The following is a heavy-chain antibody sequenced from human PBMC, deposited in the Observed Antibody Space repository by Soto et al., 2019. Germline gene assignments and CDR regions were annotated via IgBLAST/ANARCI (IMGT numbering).Heavy chain of an antibody. D-gene: IGHD1-26*01. J-gene: IGHJ6*02. V-gene: IGHV1-69*13. CDR1: GGTFSSYA. Sequence: SVKVSCKASGGTFSSYAISWVRQAPGQGLEWMGGIIPIFGTANYAQKFQGRVTITADESTSTAYMELSSLRAEDTAVYYCARDQWELPHYYGMDVWGQGTTVTVSS. CDR3: ARDQWELPHYYGMDV. CDR2: IIPIFGTA.